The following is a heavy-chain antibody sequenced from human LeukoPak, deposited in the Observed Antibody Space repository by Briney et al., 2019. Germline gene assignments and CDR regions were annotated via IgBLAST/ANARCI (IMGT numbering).Heavy chain of an antibody. D-gene: IGHD6-19*01. CDR2: ISGSGGRT. CDR3: AKHVRTSVWFFDY. J-gene: IGHJ4*02. Sequence: PGGSLRLSCAASGFTFSSDALSWVRQAPGKGLEWVSLISGSGGRTGYADSVKGRFTISRDNSKNTLYLQMNSLTAEDTAVYYCAKHVRTSVWFFDYWGQGTLVTVSS. CDR1: GFTFSSDA. V-gene: IGHV3-23*01.